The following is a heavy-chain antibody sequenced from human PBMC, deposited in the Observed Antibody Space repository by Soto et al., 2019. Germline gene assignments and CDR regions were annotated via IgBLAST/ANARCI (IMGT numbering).Heavy chain of an antibody. CDR2: IYYSGST. CDR3: GGMRKSFYYYYGMDV. Sequence: SETLSLTCTVSGGSISSGGYYWSWIRQHPGKGLEWIGYIYYSGSTYYNPSLKSRVTISVDTSKNQFSLKLSSVTAADTAVYYCGGMRKSFYYYYGMDVWGQGTTVTVSS. J-gene: IGHJ6*02. CDR1: GGSISSGGYY. D-gene: IGHD2-8*01. V-gene: IGHV4-31*03.